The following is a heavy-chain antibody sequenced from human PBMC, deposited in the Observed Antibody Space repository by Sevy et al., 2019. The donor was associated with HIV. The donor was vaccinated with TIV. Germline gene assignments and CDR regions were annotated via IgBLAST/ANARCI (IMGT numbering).Heavy chain of an antibody. CDR3: ARDENFSLILVDLDY. CDR2: ISGYNGNT. V-gene: IGHV1-18*01. CDR1: GYTFTNYG. J-gene: IGHJ4*02. D-gene: IGHD3-22*01. Sequence: ASVKVSCKASGYTFTNYGITWVRQAPGQGLEWMGWISGYNGNTKYAQNLQGRVTMTTDTSTSTAYMELRSLRSDDTAVYYCARDENFSLILVDLDYWGQGTLVTVSS.